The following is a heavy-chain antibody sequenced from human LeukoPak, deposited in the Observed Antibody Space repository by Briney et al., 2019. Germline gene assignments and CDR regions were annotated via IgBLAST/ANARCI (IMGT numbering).Heavy chain of an antibody. CDR3: ARARSADV. CDR1: GFTFSSDW. J-gene: IGHJ6*04. Sequence: VGPLRFSCAAAGFTFSSDWMTWVRQAPGKGLEWVANIKQDGSEKYYVDSVKGRFTISRDNAKNSLYLQMNSLRAEDTAVYYCARARSADVWGKGTTVTVSS. V-gene: IGHV3-7*01. CDR2: IKQDGSEK.